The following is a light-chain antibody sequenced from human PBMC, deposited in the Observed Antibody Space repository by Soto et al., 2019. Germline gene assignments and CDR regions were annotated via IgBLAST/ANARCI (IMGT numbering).Light chain of an antibody. Sequence: DIVMTQSPLSLPVTPGEPASISCRSSQSLLHSNGYNYLDWYLQKPGQSPQLLIYLGSNRASGVPDRFSGSGSGTDFTLKISRVEAEDFGVYYCMQSLRTPQTFGQGTKVEIK. J-gene: IGKJ1*01. CDR3: MQSLRTPQT. CDR1: QSLLHSNGYNY. CDR2: LGS. V-gene: IGKV2-28*01.